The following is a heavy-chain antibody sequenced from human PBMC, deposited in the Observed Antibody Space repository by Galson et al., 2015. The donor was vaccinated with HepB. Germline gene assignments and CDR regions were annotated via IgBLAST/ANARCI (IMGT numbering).Heavy chain of an antibody. CDR1: GFTFSTYA. Sequence: SLRLSCAASGFTFSTYAMHWVRQAPGKGLEWMAVTSSDVTKKYYADSVKGRFTISRDQSQNTVYLQMNSLKIEDTAVYYCARHYTFSGGWLDYWGQGTLVTVSS. J-gene: IGHJ4*02. CDR2: TSSDVTKK. CDR3: ARHYTFSGGWLDY. V-gene: IGHV3-30*04. D-gene: IGHD2-15*01.